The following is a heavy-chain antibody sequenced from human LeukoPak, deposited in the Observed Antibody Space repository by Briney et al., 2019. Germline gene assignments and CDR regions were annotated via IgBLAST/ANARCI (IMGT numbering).Heavy chain of an antibody. D-gene: IGHD5-18*01. Sequence: ASVKASCKASGYTFTSYDINWVRQATGQGLEWMGWMNPNSGNTNYAQKLQGRVTMTTDTSTSTAYMELRSLRSDDTAVYYCARAGRGYSYGRELDYWGQGTLVTVSS. J-gene: IGHJ4*02. CDR2: MNPNSGNT. CDR3: ARAGRGYSYGRELDY. V-gene: IGHV1-18*01. CDR1: GYTFTSYD.